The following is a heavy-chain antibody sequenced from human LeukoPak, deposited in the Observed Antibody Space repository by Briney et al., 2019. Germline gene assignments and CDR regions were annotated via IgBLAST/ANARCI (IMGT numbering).Heavy chain of an antibody. CDR3: AGGDYYGSGSFEY. CDR2: IYCSGST. Sequence: SETLSLTCTVSGGSISSSSYYWGWIRQPPGKGLEWIGSIYCSGSTYYNLSLKSRVTISVDTSTNQFSLRLSPVTPADTAVYYCAGGDYYGSGSFEYWGQGTLVTVS. D-gene: IGHD3-10*01. V-gene: IGHV4-39*01. J-gene: IGHJ4*02. CDR1: GGSISSSSYY.